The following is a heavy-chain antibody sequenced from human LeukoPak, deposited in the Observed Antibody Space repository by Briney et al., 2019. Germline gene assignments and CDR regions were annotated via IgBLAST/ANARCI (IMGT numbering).Heavy chain of an antibody. CDR2: ISTRGSTI. V-gene: IGHV3-11*04. J-gene: IGHJ6*03. Sequence: GGSLRLSCVASGFTFSDYYMSWIRQAPGKGLEWLSYISTRGSTIYYADPVKGRFTISRDNAKNSLYLQMNSLRAEDTAVYYCAREVIVRRYYYYYYMDVWGKGTTVTISS. CDR1: GFTFSDYY. CDR3: AREVIVRRYYYYYYMDV. D-gene: IGHD2/OR15-2a*01.